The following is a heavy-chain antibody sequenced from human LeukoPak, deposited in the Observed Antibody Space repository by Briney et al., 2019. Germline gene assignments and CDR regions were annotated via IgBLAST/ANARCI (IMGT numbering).Heavy chain of an antibody. Sequence: PGGSLRLSCAASGFTFSSYAMSWVRQAPGKGLEWVLAISGSGGSTYYADSVKGRFTISRDNSKNTLYLQMNSLRAEDTAVYYCAKMVDYYDSSGVDYWGQGTLVTVSS. CDR1: GFTFSSYA. CDR2: ISGSGGST. CDR3: AKMVDYYDSSGVDY. D-gene: IGHD3-22*01. V-gene: IGHV3-23*01. J-gene: IGHJ4*02.